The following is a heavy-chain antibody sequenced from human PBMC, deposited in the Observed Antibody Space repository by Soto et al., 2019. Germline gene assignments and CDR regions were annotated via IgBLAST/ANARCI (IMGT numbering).Heavy chain of an antibody. CDR3: ARHGYCTKGVCYSYYGMDV. J-gene: IGHJ6*02. V-gene: IGHV5-51*01. Sequence: PGESLMISCKGSGYSFTSYWIGWVRQMPGRGLEWMGIIYPGDSDTRYSPSFQGQVTISADKSISTAYLQWSSLKASDTAMYYCARHGYCTKGVCYSYYGMDVWGQGTTVTVSS. CDR1: GYSFTSYW. CDR2: IYPGDSDT. D-gene: IGHD2-8*01.